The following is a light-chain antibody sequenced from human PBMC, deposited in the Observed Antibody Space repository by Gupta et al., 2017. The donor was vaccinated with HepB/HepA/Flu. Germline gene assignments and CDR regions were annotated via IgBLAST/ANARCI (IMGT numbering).Light chain of an antibody. J-gene: IGLJ1*01. Sequence: KSYVSWYQHLPGTAPKLLIYENDRRPSGIPNRFSGSKSGASATLAITRLQTGDEADYYCGTWDSSLSAYIFATGTTVTVL. CDR1: KSY. CDR3: GTWDSSLSAYI. V-gene: IGLV1-51*02. CDR2: END.